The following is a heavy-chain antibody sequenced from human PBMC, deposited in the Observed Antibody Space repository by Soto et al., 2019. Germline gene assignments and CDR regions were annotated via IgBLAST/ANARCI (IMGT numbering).Heavy chain of an antibody. J-gene: IGHJ6*02. CDR1: GFTFSSYG. CDR3: AKVRRRDFGYYYYGMDV. V-gene: IGHV3-30*18. Sequence: QVQLVESGGGVVQPGRSLRLSCAASGFTFSSYGMHWVRQAPGKGLEWVAVISYDGSNKYYADSVKGRFTISRDNSNNRLYLHMNSLRAEDTAVYYCAKVRRRDFGYYYYGMDVWGHGTPVTVSS. D-gene: IGHD3-16*01. CDR2: ISYDGSNK.